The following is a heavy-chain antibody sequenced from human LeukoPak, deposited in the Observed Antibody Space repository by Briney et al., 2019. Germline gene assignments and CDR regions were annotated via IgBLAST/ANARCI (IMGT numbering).Heavy chain of an antibody. CDR3: AKEVRVVRGIYYYYGMDV. Sequence: GGSLRLSCAASGFTFNNYALSWVRQAPGKGLEWISAISGVGGNTYYADSVKGRFTISSDISKNTLYLQMNSLRAEDTAVYYCAKEVRVVRGIYYYYGMDVWGQGTTVTVSS. CDR1: GFTFNNYA. D-gene: IGHD3-10*01. V-gene: IGHV3-23*01. CDR2: ISGVGGNT. J-gene: IGHJ6*02.